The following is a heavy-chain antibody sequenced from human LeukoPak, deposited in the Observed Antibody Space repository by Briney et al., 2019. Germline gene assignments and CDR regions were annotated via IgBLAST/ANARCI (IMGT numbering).Heavy chain of an antibody. V-gene: IGHV1-8*01. Sequence: ASVKVSCKASGYTFTSYDINWVRQATGQGLECMGWMNPNSGNTGYAQKFQGRVTMTRNTSISTAYMELSSMRSEDSAVCYCASNVVVTANDAFDIWGQGTMVTVSS. J-gene: IGHJ3*02. D-gene: IGHD2-21*02. CDR3: ASNVVVTANDAFDI. CDR2: MNPNSGNT. CDR1: GYTFTSYD.